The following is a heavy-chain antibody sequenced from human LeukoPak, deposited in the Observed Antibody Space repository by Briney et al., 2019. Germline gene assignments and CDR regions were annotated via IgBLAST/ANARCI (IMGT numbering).Heavy chain of an antibody. CDR3: ARGLGRVTYYYYGMDV. V-gene: IGHV1-8*01. CDR1: GYTFTSYD. D-gene: IGHD7-27*01. CDR2: MNPNSGNT. J-gene: IGHJ6*02. Sequence: GASVKVSCKASGYTFTSYDINWVRQATGQGLEWMGWMNPNSGNTGYAQKFQGRVTMTRNTSISTAYMELSSLRSEDTAVYYCARGLGRVTYYYYGMDVWGQGTTVTVSS.